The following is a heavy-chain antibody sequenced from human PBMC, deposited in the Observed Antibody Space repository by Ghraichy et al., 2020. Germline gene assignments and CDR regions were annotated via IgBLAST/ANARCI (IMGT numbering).Heavy chain of an antibody. CDR1: GGSVSSGSYY. Sequence: SETLSLTCTVSGGSVSSGSYYWSWIRQPPGKGLEWIVYFYHSGSTNYNPSLKSRVTISVDTSKNQFSLKLSSVTAADTAVYYCARRNAAMANFYYWGQGTLVTVSS. CDR2: FYHSGST. J-gene: IGHJ4*02. V-gene: IGHV4-61*01. D-gene: IGHD5-18*01. CDR3: ARRNAAMANFYY.